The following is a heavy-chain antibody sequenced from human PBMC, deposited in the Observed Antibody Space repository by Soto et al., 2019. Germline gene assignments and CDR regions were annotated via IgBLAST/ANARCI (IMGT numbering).Heavy chain of an antibody. CDR3: ARDIDMDIVVEVAATAPGY. CDR2: ISAYNGNT. V-gene: IGHV1-18*04. Sequence: VKVSCKASGYTFTSYGISWVRQAPGQGLEWMGWISAYNGNTNYAQKLQGRVTMTRDPSISTAYMELSRLRSDDTAVYYCARDIDMDIVVEVAATAPGYWGQGTLVTVSS. CDR1: GYTFTSYG. D-gene: IGHD2-15*01. J-gene: IGHJ4*02.